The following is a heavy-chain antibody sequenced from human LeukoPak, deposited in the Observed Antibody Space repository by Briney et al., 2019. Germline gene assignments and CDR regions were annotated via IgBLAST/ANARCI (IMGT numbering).Heavy chain of an antibody. CDR3: ARVRRGYTQMEYFQY. D-gene: IGHD5-18*01. Sequence: ASVKVSCKPSGYTFSDYYVHWLRQAPGQGVEWMGWINPKSGGTNYAQKFQGRITMITDTSINAAYMELSRLRFDDTAVYYCARVRRGYTQMEYFQYWGQGTLVTVSS. J-gene: IGHJ1*01. V-gene: IGHV1-2*02. CDR2: INPKSGGT. CDR1: GYTFSDYY.